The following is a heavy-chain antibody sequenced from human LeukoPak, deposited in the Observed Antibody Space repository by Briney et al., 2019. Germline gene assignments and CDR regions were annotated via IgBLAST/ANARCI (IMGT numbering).Heavy chain of an antibody. CDR3: ARHPDIVVVPANPPNWFDP. D-gene: IGHD2-2*01. V-gene: IGHV5-51*01. CDR1: GYSFTSYW. CDR2: IYPGDSDT. Sequence: GESLKISCKGSGYSFTSYWIGWVRQMPGEGLEWMGIIYPGDSDTRYSPSFQGQVTISADKSISTAYLQWSSLKASDTAMYYCARHPDIVVVPANPPNWFDPWGQGTLVTVSS. J-gene: IGHJ5*02.